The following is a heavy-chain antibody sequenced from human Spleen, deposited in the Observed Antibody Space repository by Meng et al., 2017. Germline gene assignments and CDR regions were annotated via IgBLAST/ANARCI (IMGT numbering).Heavy chain of an antibody. D-gene: IGHD6-13*01. CDR3: ARGYSRGKYFQH. J-gene: IGHJ1*01. Sequence: QVQLQQWGAGLLKPSETLSLTCAVYGGSFSGYYWSWIRRPPGKGLEWIGEINHSGSTNYNPSLKSRVTISVDTSKNQFSLKLSSVTAADTAVYYCARGYSRGKYFQHWGQGTLVTVSS. CDR2: INHSGST. CDR1: GGSFSGYY. V-gene: IGHV4-34*01.